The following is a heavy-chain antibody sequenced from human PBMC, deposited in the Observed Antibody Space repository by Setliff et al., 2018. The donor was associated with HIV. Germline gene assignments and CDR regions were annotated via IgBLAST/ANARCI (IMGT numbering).Heavy chain of an antibody. V-gene: IGHV4-39*01. J-gene: IGHJ4*02. CDR1: GDSISSGSYF. Sequence: SETLSLTCSVSGDSISSGSYFWGWIRQTPGKGLEWIGNIYYTGFAYYNPSLKSRVTISLDTSKSQFSLKLTSVTAADTALYYCVTTDYFYGRNNFEYWGQGTLVTVSS. CDR3: VTTDYFYGRNNFEY. CDR2: IYYTGFA. D-gene: IGHD3-10*01.